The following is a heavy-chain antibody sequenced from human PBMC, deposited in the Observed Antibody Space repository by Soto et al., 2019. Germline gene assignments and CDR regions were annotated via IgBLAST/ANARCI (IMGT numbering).Heavy chain of an antibody. Sequence: EVQLVESGGGLVQPGGSLRLSCAASGFTFSSYWMSCVRQAPGKGLEWGANIKQDGSEKYYVDSVKGRFTISRDNAKNSLYRQMNSLRSEDTAVYYCASRKFKVVPAAINMWDVWGKGTTDTVSS. CDR1: GFTFSSYW. V-gene: IGHV3-7*01. J-gene: IGHJ6*04. CDR3: ASRKFKVVPAAINMWDV. D-gene: IGHD2-2*01. CDR2: IKQDGSEK.